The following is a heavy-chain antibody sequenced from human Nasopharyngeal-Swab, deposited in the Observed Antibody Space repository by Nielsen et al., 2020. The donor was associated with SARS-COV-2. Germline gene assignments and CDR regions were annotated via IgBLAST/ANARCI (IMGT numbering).Heavy chain of an antibody. CDR1: GLGFSASP. D-gene: IGHD1-26*01. V-gene: IGHV3-73*01. Sequence: GESLKISCAASGLGFSASPIIWVRQASGKGLEWVGRIRNKVNSYATTHGVSVKGRFTISRDDSKNTAYLQMNSLKTEDTAVYFCARINPASGSYYDAIDIWGQGTMVTVSS. CDR2: IRNKVNSYAT. CDR3: ARINPASGSYYDAIDI. J-gene: IGHJ3*02.